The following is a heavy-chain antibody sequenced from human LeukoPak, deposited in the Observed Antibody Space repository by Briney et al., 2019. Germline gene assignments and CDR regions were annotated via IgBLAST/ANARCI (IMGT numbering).Heavy chain of an antibody. J-gene: IGHJ5*02. CDR2: TYYRSKWYN. CDR3: ARARGYSGYDPFSWFDP. Sequence: SQTLSLTCAISGDSVSSNSAAWNWIRQSPSRGLEWLGRTYYRSKWYNDYAVSVKSRITINPDTSQNQFSLQLNSVTPEDTAVYYCARARGYSGYDPFSWFDPWGQGTLVTVSS. CDR1: GDSVSSNSAA. V-gene: IGHV6-1*01. D-gene: IGHD5-12*01.